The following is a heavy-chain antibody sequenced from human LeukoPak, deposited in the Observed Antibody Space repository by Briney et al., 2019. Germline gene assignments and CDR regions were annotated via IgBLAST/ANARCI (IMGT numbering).Heavy chain of an antibody. Sequence: ASVKVSCKASGGTFSSYAISWVRQAPGQGLEWMGGIIPIFGTANYAQKFQGRVTITADESTSTAYMELSSLRSEDTAVYYCARAGDGYSAYNWFDPRGQGTLVTVSS. CDR1: GGTFSSYA. D-gene: IGHD5-24*01. V-gene: IGHV1-69*13. CDR2: IIPIFGTA. J-gene: IGHJ5*02. CDR3: ARAGDGYSAYNWFDP.